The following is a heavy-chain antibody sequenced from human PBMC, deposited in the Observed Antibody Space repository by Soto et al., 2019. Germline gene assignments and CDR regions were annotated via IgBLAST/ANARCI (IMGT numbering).Heavy chain of an antibody. D-gene: IGHD2-15*01. V-gene: IGHV6-1*01. CDR2: TYYRSKWYN. CDR3: ARGKCSGGSCYSDNWFDP. J-gene: IGHJ5*02. CDR1: GDTVSSNSAA. Sequence: SQTLSLTCAISGDTVSSNSAAWNWIRQSPSRGLEWLGRTYYRSKWYNDYAVSVKSRITINPDTSKNQFSLQLNSVTPEDTAVYYCARGKCSGGSCYSDNWFDPWGQGAMVTVYS.